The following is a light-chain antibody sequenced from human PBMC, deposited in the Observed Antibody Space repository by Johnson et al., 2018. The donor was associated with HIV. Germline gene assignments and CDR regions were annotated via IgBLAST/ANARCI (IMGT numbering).Light chain of an antibody. CDR3: GTWDSSLNAYV. J-gene: IGLJ1*01. V-gene: IGLV1-51*01. Sequence: QSMLTQPPSVSAAPGQKVTISCSGSSSNIGNNYVSWYQQVPGTAPKLLIFDNNKRPSGIPDRFSGSKSGTSATLGITGLQTGDEAEYYCGTWDSSLNAYVFGAATKVAVL. CDR2: DNN. CDR1: SSNIGNNY.